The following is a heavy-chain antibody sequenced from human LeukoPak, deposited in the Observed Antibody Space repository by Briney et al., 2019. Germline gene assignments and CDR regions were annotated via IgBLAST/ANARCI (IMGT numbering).Heavy chain of an antibody. CDR2: IWYDGSNK. CDR1: GLTFSSYG. CDR3: ARDGGGATGGYFDY. D-gene: IGHD1-26*01. V-gene: IGHV3-33*01. Sequence: GGSLRLSCAASGLTFSSYGMHWVRQAPGKGLEWVAVIWYDGSNKYYADSVKGRFTISRDNSKNTLYLQMNSLRAEDTAVYYCARDGGGATGGYFDYWGQGTLVTVSS. J-gene: IGHJ4*02.